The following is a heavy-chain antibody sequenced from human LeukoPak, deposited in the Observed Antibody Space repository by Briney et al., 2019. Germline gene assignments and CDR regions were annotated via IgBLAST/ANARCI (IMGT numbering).Heavy chain of an antibody. CDR2: IYYSGST. CDR3: ATDDYDSAVYSY. J-gene: IGHJ4*02. CDR1: GGSISDYNYY. D-gene: IGHD3-22*01. Sequence: SETLSLTCTVSGGSISDYNYYWGWIRQPPGKGLEWIGSIYYSGSTKNNPSLKSRVTIVVDTSKNHFSLNLRSVTAADTAVYFCATDDYDSAVYSYWGQGTLVTVSS. V-gene: IGHV4-39*02.